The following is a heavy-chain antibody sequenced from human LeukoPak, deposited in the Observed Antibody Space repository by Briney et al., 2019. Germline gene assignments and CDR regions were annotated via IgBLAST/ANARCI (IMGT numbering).Heavy chain of an antibody. J-gene: IGHJ4*02. V-gene: IGHV3-53*01. CDR2: IYFGGTT. CDR1: GFTFSSDS. D-gene: IGHD5/OR15-5a*01. CDR3: ARGDGVYVY. Sequence: GGSLRLSCAASGFTFSSDSMNWVRQAPGQGLEWVSVIYFGGTTYYADSVKGRFTISRDNSKNTVYLQMNSLRVEDTAVYYCARGDGVYVYWGQGTLVTVSS.